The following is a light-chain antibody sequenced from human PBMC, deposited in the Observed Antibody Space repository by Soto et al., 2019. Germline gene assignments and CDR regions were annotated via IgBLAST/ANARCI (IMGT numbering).Light chain of an antibody. CDR1: QSINSNY. J-gene: IGKJ1*01. CDR3: QQSYSPPLT. CDR2: GAS. V-gene: IGKV3D-7*01. Sequence: PGETATLSCTASQSINSNYLAWYQQRPGQAPRLLIYGASNRATGIPARFSGSGSGTDFTLTISSLQPEDFATYYCQQSYSPPLTFGQGTKVDIK.